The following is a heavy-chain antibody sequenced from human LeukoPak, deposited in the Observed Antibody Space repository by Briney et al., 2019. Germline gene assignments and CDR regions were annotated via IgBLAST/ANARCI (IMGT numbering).Heavy chain of an antibody. J-gene: IGHJ4*02. D-gene: IGHD6-6*01. Sequence: SETLSLTCAVYGGSFSGYYWSWIRQPPGKGLEWIGEINHSGSTNYNPSLKSRVTISVDTSKNQFSLKLSSVTAADTAVYYCARAGGSSESHYFDYWGQGTLVTVSS. CDR3: ARAGGSSESHYFDY. V-gene: IGHV4-34*01. CDR1: GGSFSGYY. CDR2: INHSGST.